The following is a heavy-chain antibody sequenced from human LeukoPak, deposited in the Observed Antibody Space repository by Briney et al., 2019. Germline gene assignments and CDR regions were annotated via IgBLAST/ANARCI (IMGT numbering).Heavy chain of an antibody. CDR2: INHSGST. CDR1: GGSFSGYY. Sequence: SETLSLTCAVYGGSFSGYYWSWIRQPPGKGLEWIGEINHSGSTNYNPSLKSRVTISVDTSKNQFSLKLSSVTAADTAVYYCARYEGSTVTTFDYWGQGTLVTVSP. CDR3: ARYEGSTVTTFDY. J-gene: IGHJ4*02. D-gene: IGHD4-17*01. V-gene: IGHV4-34*01.